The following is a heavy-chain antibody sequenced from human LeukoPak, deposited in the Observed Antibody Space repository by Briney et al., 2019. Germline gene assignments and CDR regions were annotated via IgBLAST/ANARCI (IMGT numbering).Heavy chain of an antibody. CDR1: GGSISSYY. CDR3: ARRERFSGAFDP. D-gene: IGHD1-26*01. V-gene: IGHV4-59*12. J-gene: IGHJ3*01. Sequence: SETLSLTCTVSGGSISSYYWSWIRQPPGKGLEWIGYIYYSGSTNYNPSLKPRVTISLQTSKNQFSLRLSSVTAADTAMYYCARRERFSGAFDPWGQGTMVTVSS. CDR2: IYYSGST.